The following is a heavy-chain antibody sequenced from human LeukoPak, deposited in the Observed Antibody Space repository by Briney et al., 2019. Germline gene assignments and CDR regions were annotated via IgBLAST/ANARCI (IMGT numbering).Heavy chain of an antibody. D-gene: IGHD3-9*01. CDR1: GFTFSSYG. V-gene: IGHV3-30*18. CDR3: AKADFDWSWGAFDI. J-gene: IGHJ3*02. CDR2: ISYDGSNK. Sequence: GRSLRLSCAASGFTFSSYGMHWVRQAPGKWLEWVAVISYDGSNKYYADSVKGRFTISRDNSKNTLYLQMNSLRAEDTAVYYCAKADFDWSWGAFDIWGQGTMVTVSS.